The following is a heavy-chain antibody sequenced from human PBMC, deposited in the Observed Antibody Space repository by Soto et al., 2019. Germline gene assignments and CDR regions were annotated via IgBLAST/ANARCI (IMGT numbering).Heavy chain of an antibody. V-gene: IGHV3-30*03. CDR2: ISYDGTNK. J-gene: IGHJ4*02. Sequence: QVQLVESGGGVVQPGRSLGLSCVASGFSFNKFGMHWVRQAPGKGLEWVAVISYDGTNKFHADSVKGRFSLSRDNSKNTLSLQMNSLTTDDTGVYWCARDNGSGWWEIGSWGQGTLVSVSS. CDR1: GFSFNKFG. D-gene: IGHD6-19*01. CDR3: ARDNGSGWWEIGS.